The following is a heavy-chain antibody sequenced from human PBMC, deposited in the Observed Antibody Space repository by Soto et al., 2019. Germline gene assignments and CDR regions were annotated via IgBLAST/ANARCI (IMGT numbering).Heavy chain of an antibody. CDR3: ARWDGYGDV. J-gene: IGHJ4*02. V-gene: IGHV3-23*01. CDR2: LSGGGSNT. D-gene: IGHD4-17*01. CDR1: GFSFSTYS. Sequence: EVQLLESGGGLVQPGGSLRLSCAASGFSFSTYSMAWVRQTPGKGLAWVSGLSGGGSNTFYADSVQGRFTISVDNSKNTVSLPMNRLRVEDTAVYYCARWDGYGDVWGQGTLVTVSS.